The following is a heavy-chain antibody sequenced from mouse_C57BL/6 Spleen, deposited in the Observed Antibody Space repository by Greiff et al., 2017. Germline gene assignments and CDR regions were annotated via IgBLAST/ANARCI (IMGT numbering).Heavy chain of an antibody. J-gene: IGHJ1*03. V-gene: IGHV1-22*01. CDR2: INPNNGGT. D-gene: IGHD1-1*01. CDR3: ARIVTTGVGDWYFDV. CDR1: GYTFTDYN. Sequence: VQLQQSGPELVKPGASVKMSCKASGYTFTDYNMHWVKQSHGKSLEWIGYINPNNGGTSYNQKFKGKATLTVNKSSSTAYMELRSLTSEDSAVYYCARIVTTGVGDWYFDVWGTGTTVTVSS.